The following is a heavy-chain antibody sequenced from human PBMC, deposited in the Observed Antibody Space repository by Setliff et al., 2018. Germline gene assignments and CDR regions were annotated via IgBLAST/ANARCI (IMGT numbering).Heavy chain of an antibody. CDR1: GFSLSTSGLV. D-gene: IGHD3-22*01. CDR2: IYWDDDK. CDR3: AHMSSGYYGMNV. Sequence: SGPTLVNPPQTLTLTCTFSGFSLSTSGLVVGWIRQPPGKALEWLALIYWDDDKRYSPSLKSRLTITKDTSKNQVVLTMTNMDPVDTATYYCAHMSSGYYGMNVWGQGTTVTVSS. J-gene: IGHJ6*02. V-gene: IGHV2-5*02.